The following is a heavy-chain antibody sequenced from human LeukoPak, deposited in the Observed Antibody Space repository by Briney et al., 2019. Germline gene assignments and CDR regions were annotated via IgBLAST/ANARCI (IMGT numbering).Heavy chain of an antibody. D-gene: IGHD2-15*01. J-gene: IGHJ4*02. Sequence: PGGSLRLSCAASGFTFSTYAMSWVRQAPGKGLEWVSVVGGNGDSTYYADSVKGRFTISRDISKNTLYLQMNSLRAEDTAVYYCAKGTGVSCYGSLDYWGQGTLVTVSS. CDR2: VGGNGDST. V-gene: IGHV3-23*01. CDR3: AKGTGVSCYGSLDY. CDR1: GFTFSTYA.